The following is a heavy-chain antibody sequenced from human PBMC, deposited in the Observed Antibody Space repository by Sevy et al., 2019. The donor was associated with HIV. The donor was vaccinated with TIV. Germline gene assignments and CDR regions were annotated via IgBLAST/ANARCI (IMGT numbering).Heavy chain of an antibody. D-gene: IGHD3-22*01. CDR2: ISGSGGDT. J-gene: IGHJ6*02. V-gene: IGHV3-23*01. Sequence: GGSLRLSCAASGFTFRTYAMSWVRQAPGKGLEWVSDISGSGGDTYYADSVKGRFTISRDNSKNTLYLQMSVLRAEDKAVYYCAKDAYYYDGSGYSMSQWYYGMDVWGQGTTVTVSS. CDR1: GFTFRTYA. CDR3: AKDAYYYDGSGYSMSQWYYGMDV.